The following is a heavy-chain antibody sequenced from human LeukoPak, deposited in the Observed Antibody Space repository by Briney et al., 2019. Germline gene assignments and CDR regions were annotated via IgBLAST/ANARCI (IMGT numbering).Heavy chain of an antibody. CDR3: ARKGIEGVLR. V-gene: IGHV4-34*01. CDR2: INHSGST. Sequence: SETLSLTCAVYGGSFSGYYWTWIRQPPGKGLEWIGEINHSGSTNYNPSLKSRVTMSVDTSKNQFSLRLSSVTAADTAVDYCARKGIEGVLRWGQGTLVTVSS. D-gene: IGHD6-13*01. CDR1: GGSFSGYY. J-gene: IGHJ4*02.